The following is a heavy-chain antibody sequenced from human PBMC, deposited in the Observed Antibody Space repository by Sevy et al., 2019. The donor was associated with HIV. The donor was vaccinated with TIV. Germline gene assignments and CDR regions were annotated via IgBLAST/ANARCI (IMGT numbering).Heavy chain of an antibody. D-gene: IGHD2-21*01. Sequence: ASVKVSCKASGGSLSDYGMNWVRQAPGQGLEWTGGIIPRVGLTNYAQKFHDRVTITADESTSTVYIEVRRLTSEDTGVYSCASVRACGGDCYFFDSWGQGTLVTVSS. V-gene: IGHV1-69*10. CDR1: GGSLSDYG. J-gene: IGHJ4*02. CDR3: ASVRACGGDCYFFDS. CDR2: IIPRVGLT.